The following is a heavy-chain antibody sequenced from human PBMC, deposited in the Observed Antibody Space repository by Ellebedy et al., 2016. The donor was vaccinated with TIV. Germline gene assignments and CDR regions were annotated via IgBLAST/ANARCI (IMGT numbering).Heavy chain of an antibody. D-gene: IGHD3-22*01. CDR2: INDSGGI. V-gene: IGHV4-34*01. J-gene: IGHJ4*02. CDR1: GGSFSGYY. Sequence: SETLSLXCAVYGGSFSGYYWSWIRQPPGKGLEWIGEINDSGGINYNPSLKSRVTMSVDTSKNQFSLKVRSVTAADTSVYHCARGIVDLLPLKHFDSWGQGTRVTVSS. CDR3: ARGIVDLLPLKHFDS.